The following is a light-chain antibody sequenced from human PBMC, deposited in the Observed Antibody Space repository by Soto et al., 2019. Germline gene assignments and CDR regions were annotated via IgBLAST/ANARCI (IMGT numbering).Light chain of an antibody. Sequence: DIQMTQSPSSLSASVGDRVTITCRASQTISSYLNWYQQKPGKAPKLLIFDASNLQSGVPSRFSGSGSGTDFTLTIASLRPEDSATYYCQQSYSTPLTFGGGTKVQIK. CDR3: QQSYSTPLT. J-gene: IGKJ4*01. V-gene: IGKV1-39*01. CDR1: QTISSY. CDR2: DAS.